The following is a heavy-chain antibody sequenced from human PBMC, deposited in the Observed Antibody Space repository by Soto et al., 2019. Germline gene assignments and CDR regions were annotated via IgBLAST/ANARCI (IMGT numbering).Heavy chain of an antibody. J-gene: IGHJ4*02. D-gene: IGHD3-22*01. CDR3: ARGQITDYHSSTYFALRGDFDY. CDR1: GGSISNGGNY. CDR2: IYYTGST. Sequence: QVQLRESGPGLVRPSETLSLKCTVAGGSISNGGNYWSWIRHHPGKGLECIGYIYYTGSTYYNPPLKSRVTLSVDTSENQFSLKLTSVTAADTAVYYCARGQITDYHSSTYFALRGDFDYWGQGSLVTVSS. V-gene: IGHV4-31*03.